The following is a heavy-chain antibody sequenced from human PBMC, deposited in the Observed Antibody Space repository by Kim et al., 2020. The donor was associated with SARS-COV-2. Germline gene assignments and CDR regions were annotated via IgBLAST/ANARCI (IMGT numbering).Heavy chain of an antibody. CDR3: ARARGIAAAAGFDP. J-gene: IGHJ5*02. V-gene: IGHV4-59*01. D-gene: IGHD6-13*01. Sequence: NPSLKSRVTISVDTSKNQFSLKLSSVTAADTAVYYCARARGIAAAAGFDPWGQGTLVTVSS.